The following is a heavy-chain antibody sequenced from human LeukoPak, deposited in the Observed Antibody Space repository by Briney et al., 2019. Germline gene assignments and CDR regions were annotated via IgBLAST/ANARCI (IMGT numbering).Heavy chain of an antibody. J-gene: IGHJ6*03. CDR3: ARDRGGASMDV. CDR1: GGSFSGYY. V-gene: IGHV4-34*01. Sequence: KTSETLSLTCAVYGGSFSGYYWSWIRQPPGKGLEWIGEINRSGSTNYNPSLKSRVTISVDTSKNQFSLKLSSVTAADTAVYYCARDRGGASMDVWGKGTTVTVSS. D-gene: IGHD3-10*01. CDR2: INRSGST.